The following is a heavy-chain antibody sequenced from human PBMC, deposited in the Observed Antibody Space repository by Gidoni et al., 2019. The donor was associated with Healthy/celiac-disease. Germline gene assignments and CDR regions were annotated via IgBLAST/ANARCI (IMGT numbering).Heavy chain of an antibody. CDR3: ARDPGIVAAERYYYYYGMDV. D-gene: IGHD1-26*01. Sequence: EVQLVESGGGLVKPGGSLRLSCAASGFTFSSYSMNWVRQAPGKGLEWVSSISSSSSYIYYADSVKGRFTISRDNAKNSLYLQMNSLRAEDTAVYYCARDPGIVAAERYYYYYGMDVWGQGTTVTVSS. CDR2: ISSSSSYI. CDR1: GFTFSSYS. V-gene: IGHV3-21*01. J-gene: IGHJ6*02.